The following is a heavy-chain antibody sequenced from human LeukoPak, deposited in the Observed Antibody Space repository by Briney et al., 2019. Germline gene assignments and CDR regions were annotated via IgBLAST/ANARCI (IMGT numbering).Heavy chain of an antibody. CDR2: INPNSGGT. J-gene: IGHJ3*02. CDR3: ARPLPKRDAFDI. V-gene: IGHV1-2*02. Sequence: ASVKVSCKASGYTFTGYYMHWVQQAPGQGLEWMGWINPNSGGTNYAQKFQGRVTMTRDTSISTAYMELSRLRSDDTAVYYCARPLPKRDAFDIWGQGTMVTVSS. CDR1: GYTFTGYY.